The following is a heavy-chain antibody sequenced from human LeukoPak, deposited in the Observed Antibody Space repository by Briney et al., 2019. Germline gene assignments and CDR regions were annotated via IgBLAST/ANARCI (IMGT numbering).Heavy chain of an antibody. J-gene: IGHJ4*02. D-gene: IGHD3-9*01. CDR2: IKQDGSEK. CDR3: ARVGDYDILTGYYYGGEYYFDY. V-gene: IGHV3-7*01. CDR1: GFTFSRYW. Sequence: GGSLRLSCAVSGFTFSRYWMTWVRQAPGKGLEWVANIKQDGSEKYYVDSVKGRFTISRDNAKNSLYLQMNSLRAEDTAVYYCARVGDYDILTGYYYGGEYYFDYWGQGTLVTVSS.